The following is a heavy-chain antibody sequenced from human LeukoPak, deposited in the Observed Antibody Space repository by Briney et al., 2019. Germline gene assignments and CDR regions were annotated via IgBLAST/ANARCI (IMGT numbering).Heavy chain of an antibody. V-gene: IGHV3-21*01. CDR3: ARYCSSNSCYYEDYGMDV. CDR1: GFTFSSYS. J-gene: IGHJ6*02. Sequence: PGGSLRLSCAASGFTFSSYSMNWVRQAPGKGLEWVSSISSSSSYIYYADSVKGRFTISRDNAKNSLYLQMNSLRAEDTAVYYCARYCSSNSCYYEDYGMDVWGQGTTVTVSS. D-gene: IGHD2-2*01. CDR2: ISSSSSYI.